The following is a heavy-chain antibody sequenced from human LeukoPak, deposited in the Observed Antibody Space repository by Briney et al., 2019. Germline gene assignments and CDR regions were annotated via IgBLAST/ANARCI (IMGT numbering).Heavy chain of an antibody. CDR3: ARGVDDSEDWFDP. CDR2: IIPIFGTA. Sequence: SVKVSCKASGGTFSSYAISWVRQAPGQGLEWMGGIIPIFGTANYAQKFQGRVTITADESTSTAYMELSRLRSEDTAVYYCARGVDDSEDWFDPWGQGTLVTVSS. V-gene: IGHV1-69*01. CDR1: GGTFSSYA. D-gene: IGHD4-11*01. J-gene: IGHJ5*02.